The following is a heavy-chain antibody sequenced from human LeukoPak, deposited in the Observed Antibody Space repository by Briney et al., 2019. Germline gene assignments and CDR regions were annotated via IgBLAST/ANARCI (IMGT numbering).Heavy chain of an antibody. D-gene: IGHD3-10*01. CDR1: GYTFTGYY. J-gene: IGHJ5*02. V-gene: IGHV1-2*02. CDR3: AREHYGSGSYSWFDP. Sequence: GASVKVSCKASGYTFTGYYMHWVRQAPGQGLEWMGWINPNSGGTNYAQKFQGRVTMTRDTSISTAYMELSRLRSDDTAVYYCAREHYGSGSYSWFDPWGQGTLVTVSS. CDR2: INPNSGGT.